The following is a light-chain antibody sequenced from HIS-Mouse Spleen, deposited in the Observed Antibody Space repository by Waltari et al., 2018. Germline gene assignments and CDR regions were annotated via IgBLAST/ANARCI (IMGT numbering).Light chain of an antibody. V-gene: IGLV1-44*01. CDR2: SNN. CDR1: SSNIGSNT. J-gene: IGLJ2*01. CDR3: AAWDDSLNGVV. Sequence: QSVLTQPPSASGTPGQRVTISCSGSSSNIGSNTVNWYQQLPGTAPNLLIYSNNQRPSGVPARFSGSKSGTSASLAISGLQSEDEADYYCAAWDDSLNGVVFGGGTKLTVL.